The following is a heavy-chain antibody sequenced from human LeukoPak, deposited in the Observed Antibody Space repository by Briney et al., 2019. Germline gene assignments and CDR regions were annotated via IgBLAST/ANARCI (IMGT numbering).Heavy chain of an antibody. CDR1: GGSISSSKYY. CDR2: IFNNGST. Sequence: SETLSLTCTVSGGSISSSKYYWGWIRQPPGKGLEWIGTIFNNGSTHYNPSLKSRVTMSVDTSKNQFSLRLSSVTAADTAVYYCATSEGLPYYFDYWAQGTLVTVSS. CDR3: ATSEGLPYYFDY. V-gene: IGHV4-39*07. J-gene: IGHJ4*02. D-gene: IGHD3-10*01.